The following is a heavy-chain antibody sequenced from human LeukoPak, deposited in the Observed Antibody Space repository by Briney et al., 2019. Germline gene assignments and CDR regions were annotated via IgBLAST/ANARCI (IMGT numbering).Heavy chain of an antibody. CDR2: ISYDGSNK. CDR3: ARDDKWAWGFWSGSDYYYFGMDV. D-gene: IGHD3-3*01. Sequence: GGSLRLSCAASGFTFSSYAMHWVRQAPGKGLEWVAVISYDGSNKYYADSVKGRFTISRDNSKNTLYLQMNSLRAEDTAVYYCARDDKWAWGFWSGSDYYYFGMDVWGQGTTVTVSS. V-gene: IGHV3-30-3*01. CDR1: GFTFSSYA. J-gene: IGHJ6*02.